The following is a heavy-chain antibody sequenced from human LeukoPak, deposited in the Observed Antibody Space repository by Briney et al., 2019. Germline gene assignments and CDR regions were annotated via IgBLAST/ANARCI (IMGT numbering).Heavy chain of an antibody. CDR1: GGSFSGYY. CDR2: IYSSGNT. Sequence: PSETLSLTCAVYGGSFSGYYWSWIRQPPGKGLEWIGSIYSSGNTNYNPSLKSRVTISVDTSKNQFSLMLTSVTAADTAVYYCARHRRDYYGSGRMYYFDYWGQGTLVTVSS. V-gene: IGHV4-59*01. J-gene: IGHJ4*02. CDR3: ARHRRDYYGSGRMYYFDY. D-gene: IGHD3-10*01.